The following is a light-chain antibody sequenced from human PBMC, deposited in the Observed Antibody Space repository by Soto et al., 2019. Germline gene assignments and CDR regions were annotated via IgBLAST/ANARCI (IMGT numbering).Light chain of an antibody. CDR1: QSVSSN. CDR3: QQYNNWPALT. J-gene: IGKJ4*01. V-gene: IGKV3D-15*01. Sequence: EIVMTQSQATLSVSPGERATLSCRASQSVSSNLAWYQQKPGQAPRLLIYGASTRATGIPARFSGSRSGTEFTLTISSLQSEDFAVYYCQQYNNWPALTFGGGTKVEIK. CDR2: GAS.